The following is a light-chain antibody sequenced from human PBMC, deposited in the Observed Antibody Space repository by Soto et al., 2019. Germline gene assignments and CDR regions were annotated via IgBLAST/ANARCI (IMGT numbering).Light chain of an antibody. Sequence: DIVLTQSPGALSLSPGEGATLSCRASQSVSSSYLAWYQQKPGQAPRLLIYDASTRATGVPARFSGSGSGTDFTLTISSLQSEDFAVYYCQQYNNWPPITFGQGTRLEIK. J-gene: IGKJ5*01. V-gene: IGKV3-15*01. CDR2: DAS. CDR3: QQYNNWPPIT. CDR1: QSVSSSY.